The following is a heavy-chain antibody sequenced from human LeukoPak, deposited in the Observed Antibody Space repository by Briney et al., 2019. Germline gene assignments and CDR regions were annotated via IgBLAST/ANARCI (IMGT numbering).Heavy chain of an antibody. J-gene: IGHJ6*03. CDR2: MNPNSGST. Sequence: ASVKVSCKASGYTFTSYDINWVRQATGQGLEWMGWMNPNSGSTGYAQKFQGRVTMTTDTSTSTAYMELRSLRSDDTAVYYCAREGKESSGWPSDYYYYMDVWGKGTTVTVSS. D-gene: IGHD6-19*01. CDR3: AREGKESSGWPSDYYYYMDV. V-gene: IGHV1-8*01. CDR1: GYTFTSYD.